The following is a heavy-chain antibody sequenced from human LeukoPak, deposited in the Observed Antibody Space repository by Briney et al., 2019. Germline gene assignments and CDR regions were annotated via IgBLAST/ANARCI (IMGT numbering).Heavy chain of an antibody. V-gene: IGHV3-7*01. Sequence: GGSLRLSCAASRFTFSSYWMSWVRQAPGKGLEWVANIKQDGSEIHYVDSVRGRFTISRDNAKSSLYLQMNSLRVEDTAVYYCARDTRGIFDYWGQGTLVTVSS. CDR1: RFTFSSYW. CDR2: IKQDGSEI. CDR3: ARDTRGIFDY. J-gene: IGHJ4*02. D-gene: IGHD3-10*01.